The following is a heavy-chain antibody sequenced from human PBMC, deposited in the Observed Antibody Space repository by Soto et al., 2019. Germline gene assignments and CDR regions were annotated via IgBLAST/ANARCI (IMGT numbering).Heavy chain of an antibody. D-gene: IGHD1-20*01. CDR1: GGSFSGYY. CDR2: INHSGST. V-gene: IGHV4-34*01. CDR3: ASLITRSDYYYYYMDV. Sequence: PSETLSLTCAVYGGSFSGYYWSWIRQPPGKGLEWIGEINHSGSTNYNPSLKSRVTISVDTSKNQFSLKLSSVTAADTAVYYCASLITRSDYYYYYMDVWGKATTVTVS. J-gene: IGHJ6*03.